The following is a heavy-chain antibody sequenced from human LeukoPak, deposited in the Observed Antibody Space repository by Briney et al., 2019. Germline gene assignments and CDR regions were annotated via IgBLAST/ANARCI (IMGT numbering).Heavy chain of an antibody. V-gene: IGHV3-11*04. J-gene: IGHJ4*02. D-gene: IGHD6-6*01. Sequence: PGGSLRLSCAASGFNFSDYYMTWIRQAPGKGLEWVSYISSSSNTIYYADSVKGRFTISRDNAKNSLYLQMNSLRDEDTAVYYCARRHGSSWADFDYWGQGTLVTVSS. CDR1: GFNFSDYY. CDR2: ISSSSNTI. CDR3: ARRHGSSWADFDY.